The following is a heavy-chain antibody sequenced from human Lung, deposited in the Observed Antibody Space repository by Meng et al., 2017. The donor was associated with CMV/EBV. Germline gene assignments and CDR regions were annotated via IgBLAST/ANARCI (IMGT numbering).Heavy chain of an antibody. D-gene: IGHD2-2*01. CDR3: ARDAPYCSSTSCYYSYGLDV. CDR1: GFTFNNYW. J-gene: IGHJ6*02. V-gene: IGHV3-7*01. CDR2: IKQDGSEK. Sequence: GEXXKISCAASGFTFNNYWMTWVRQAPGKGLEWVANIKQDGSEKYYVDSVKGRFTVSRDNAKNSLYLQMNSLRAEDTAVYYCARDAPYCSSTSCYYSYGLDVWXQGTTVTVSS.